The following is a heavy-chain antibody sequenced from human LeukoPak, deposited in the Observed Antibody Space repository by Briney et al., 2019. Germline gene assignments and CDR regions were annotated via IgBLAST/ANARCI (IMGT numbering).Heavy chain of an antibody. CDR1: GFTFSSYS. Sequence: PGGSLRLSCAASGFTFSSYSMNWVRQAPGKGLEWVSSISSSSSYIYYADSVKGRFTISRDNAKNSLYLQMNSLRAEDTAVYYCARGLRHGADYYDSSDTRDWGQGTLVTVPS. CDR3: ARGLRHGADYYDSSDTRD. J-gene: IGHJ4*02. CDR2: ISSSSSYI. D-gene: IGHD3-22*01. V-gene: IGHV3-21*01.